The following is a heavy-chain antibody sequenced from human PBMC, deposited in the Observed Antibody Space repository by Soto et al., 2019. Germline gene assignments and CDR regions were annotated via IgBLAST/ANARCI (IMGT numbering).Heavy chain of an antibody. J-gene: IGHJ5*02. Sequence: QVQLQVSGPGLVKPSETLSLTCTVSGGSIRSYYWSWILQPPGKGLEWIGYIYYSGSTNYNPSLKSRVTISVDTYTNQFSLKLRSVTAADTAMYYCARPGRPHWNYGGFDPWCPGNLVTVAS. CDR2: IYYSGST. CDR3: ARPGRPHWNYGGFDP. D-gene: IGHD1-7*01. CDR1: GGSIRSYY. V-gene: IGHV4-59*08.